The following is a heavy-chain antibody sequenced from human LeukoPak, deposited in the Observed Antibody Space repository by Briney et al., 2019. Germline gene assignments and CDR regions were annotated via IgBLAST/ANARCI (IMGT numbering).Heavy chain of an antibody. J-gene: IGHJ3*01. Sequence: GGSLRLSCAASGFTFSIYAMTWVRQAPGKGLEWVSAISGRSSSTYYADSVKGRFTISRDSSKNTLYLQMNSLRAKDTAVYYCAKRPGTSVAGAFDVWGQGTMVTVSS. V-gene: IGHV3-23*01. CDR2: ISGRSSST. CDR1: GFTFSIYA. CDR3: AKRPGTSVAGAFDV.